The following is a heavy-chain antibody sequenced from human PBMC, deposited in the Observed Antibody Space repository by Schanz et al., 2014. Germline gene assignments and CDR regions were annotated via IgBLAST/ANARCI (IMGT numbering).Heavy chain of an antibody. CDR1: RSTFSSYT. CDR2: FIPILDVG. Sequence: QVQLVQSGAEVKKPGSSVKVSCKASRSTFSSYTISWVRQARGQGLEWVGRFIPILDVGNYAQQFQGRVTFTADKSMSTAYMELSSLRYEDTAVYYCARDQSPYTNSSDVRYFDYWGQGSLXTVSS. CDR3: ARDQSPYTNSSDVRYFDY. J-gene: IGHJ4*02. V-gene: IGHV1-69*08. D-gene: IGHD6-6*01.